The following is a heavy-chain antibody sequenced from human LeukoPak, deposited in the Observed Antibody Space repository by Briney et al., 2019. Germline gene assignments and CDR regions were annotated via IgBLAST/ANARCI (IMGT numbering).Heavy chain of an antibody. V-gene: IGHV5-51*01. J-gene: IGHJ3*02. D-gene: IGHD1-26*01. CDR2: IHPGDSDT. CDR1: GYTFTAYW. CDR3: GRHQHSGSYGAFDI. Sequence: KPGESLRISCQGSGYTFTAYWIGWVRQMPGKGLEWVGIIHPGDSDTRHSPSFQGQVTISADKSITTAYLQWSSLKASDTAMYYCGRHQHSGSYGAFDIWGQGTMVTVSS.